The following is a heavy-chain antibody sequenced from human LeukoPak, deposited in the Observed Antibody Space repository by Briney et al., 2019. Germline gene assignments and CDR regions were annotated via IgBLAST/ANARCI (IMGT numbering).Heavy chain of an antibody. CDR3: ATSYYDILTGYYKAFDY. D-gene: IGHD3-9*01. J-gene: IGHJ4*02. CDR1: GGSISSYY. CDR2: IYNSGST. V-gene: IGHV4-4*07. Sequence: SETLSLTCTVSGGSISSYYWSWIRQPAGKGLEWIGRIYNSGSTNCNPSLKSRVTISVDTSKNQFSLELSSVTAADMAVYYCATSYYDILTGYYKAFDYWGQGTLVTVSS.